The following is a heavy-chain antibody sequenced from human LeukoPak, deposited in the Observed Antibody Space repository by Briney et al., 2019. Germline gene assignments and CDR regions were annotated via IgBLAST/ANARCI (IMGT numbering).Heavy chain of an antibody. CDR3: AKFGYYYDSSGYYSQFDY. CDR1: GFTFSSYA. V-gene: IGHV3-23*01. J-gene: IGHJ4*02. D-gene: IGHD3-22*01. Sequence: GGSLRLSCAASGFTFSSYAMSWVRQAPGKGLERVSAISGSGGSTYYADSVKGRFTISRDNSKNTLYLQMNSLRAEDTAVYYCAKFGYYYDSSGYYSQFDYWGQGTLVTVSS. CDR2: ISGSGGST.